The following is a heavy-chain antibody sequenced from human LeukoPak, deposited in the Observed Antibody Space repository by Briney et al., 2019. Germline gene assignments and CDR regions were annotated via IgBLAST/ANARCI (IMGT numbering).Heavy chain of an antibody. J-gene: IGHJ4*02. CDR1: GGSISSGGYD. Sequence: SQTLSLTCTVSGGSISSGGYDWSWIRQPPGKGLEWIGYIYHSGSTNYNPSLKSRVTISVDTSKNQFSLKLSSVTAADTAVYYCARRNIAAAGPPCYYFDYWGQGTLVTVSS. V-gene: IGHV4-30-2*01. D-gene: IGHD6-13*01. CDR2: IYHSGST. CDR3: ARRNIAAAGPPCYYFDY.